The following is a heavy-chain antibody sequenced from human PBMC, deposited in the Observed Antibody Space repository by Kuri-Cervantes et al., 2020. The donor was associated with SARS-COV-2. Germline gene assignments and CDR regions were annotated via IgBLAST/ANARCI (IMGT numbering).Heavy chain of an antibody. CDR3: ARSKGGGAVAGKFDY. Sequence: GESLKISCAASGSTFSSYAMSWVRQAPGKGLEWVSAISGSGGSTYYADSVKGRFTISRDNSKNTQHLQMNSLRAEDTAVYYCARSKGGGAVAGKFDYWGQGTLVTVSS. J-gene: IGHJ4*02. CDR1: GSTFSSYA. D-gene: IGHD6-19*01. CDR2: ISGSGGST. V-gene: IGHV3-23*01.